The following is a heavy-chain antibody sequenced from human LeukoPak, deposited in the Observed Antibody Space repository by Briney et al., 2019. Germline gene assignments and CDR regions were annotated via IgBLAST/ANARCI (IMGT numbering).Heavy chain of an antibody. D-gene: IGHD5-18*01. CDR2: VNINGGST. Sequence: GGSLRLSCVASGFTFSNYAMHWVRQAPGKGLEYVSAVNINGGSTYYANSVKGRFTTSRDNSKNMLYLQMGSLRPEDMAVYYCARGNLGYSYATDYWGQGTLVTVSS. V-gene: IGHV3-64*01. CDR1: GFTFSNYA. J-gene: IGHJ4*02. CDR3: ARGNLGYSYATDY.